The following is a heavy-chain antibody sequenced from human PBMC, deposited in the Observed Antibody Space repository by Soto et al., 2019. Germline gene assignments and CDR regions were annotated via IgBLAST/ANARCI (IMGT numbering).Heavy chain of an antibody. CDR3: GGRVLSYVYSSYSGMDV. CDR2: IIPIFGTA. D-gene: IGHD3-16*01. Sequence: ASVKVSCKASGGTFSSYAISWVRQAPGQGLEWMGGIIPIFGTANYAQKFQGRVTITADESTSTAYMELSSLRSEDTAGYYCGGRVLSYVYSSYSGMDVWGKEATVTVS. J-gene: IGHJ6*04. V-gene: IGHV1-69*13. CDR1: GGTFSSYA.